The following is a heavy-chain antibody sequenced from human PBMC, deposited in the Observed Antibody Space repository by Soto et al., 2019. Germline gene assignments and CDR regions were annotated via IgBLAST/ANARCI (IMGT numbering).Heavy chain of an antibody. CDR2: IYHTGST. J-gene: IGHJ4*02. Sequence: SETLSLTCTVSGGSISSYYWSWIRQPPGKGLEWIGFIYHTGSTYYSPSLKSRVTISVDRSKNQFSLKLNSVTAADTAVYYCARHFSVDYFDYWGQGALVTVSS. V-gene: IGHV4-59*08. CDR3: ARHFSVDYFDY. CDR1: GGSISSYY.